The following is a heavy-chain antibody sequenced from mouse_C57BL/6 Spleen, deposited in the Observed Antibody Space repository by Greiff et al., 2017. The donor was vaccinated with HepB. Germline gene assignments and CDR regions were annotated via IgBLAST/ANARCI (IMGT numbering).Heavy chain of an antibody. J-gene: IGHJ3*01. V-gene: IGHV1-69*01. CDR1: GYTFTSYW. Sequence: VKQSCKASGYTFTSYWMHWVKQRPGQGLEWIGEIDPSDSYTNYNQKFKGKSTLTVDKSSSTAYMQLSSLTSEDSAVYYCARWGLGQAYWGQGTLVTVSA. D-gene: IGHD4-1*01. CDR3: ARWGLGQAY. CDR2: IDPSDSYT.